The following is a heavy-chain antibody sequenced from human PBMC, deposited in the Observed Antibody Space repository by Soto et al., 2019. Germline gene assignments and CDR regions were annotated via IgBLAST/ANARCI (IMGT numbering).Heavy chain of an antibody. CDR1: GSTFSSYT. D-gene: IGHD2-21*02. CDR2: IIPVLGLT. Sequence: QVQLVQSGAEVRKTGSSVEVSCMASGSTFSSYTVNWVRQAPGQGLEWVGRIIPVLGLTHYARRCQGRVTITADRSSKTAYMELTSLISEDTAVYYCARRRCCGVYCYNKLYYGMDVWAQGTTVTVSS. CDR3: ARRRCCGVYCYNKLYYGMDV. J-gene: IGHJ6*02. V-gene: IGHV1-69*02.